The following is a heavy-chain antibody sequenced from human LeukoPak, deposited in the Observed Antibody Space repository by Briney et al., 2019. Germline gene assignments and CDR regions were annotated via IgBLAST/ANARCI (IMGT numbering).Heavy chain of an antibody. CDR2: IYYSGNT. D-gene: IGHD2-21*01. CDR3: AKDIVGGGDDY. V-gene: IGHV4-39*02. CDR1: GVSISSSNSY. J-gene: IGHJ4*02. Sequence: SETLSLTCTVSGVSISSSNSYWGWIRQPPGKGLEWIGSIYYSGNTYYNASLKSQVSISIDTSKNQFSLRLTSVTAADTAVYYCAKDIVGGGDDYWGQGTLVTVSS.